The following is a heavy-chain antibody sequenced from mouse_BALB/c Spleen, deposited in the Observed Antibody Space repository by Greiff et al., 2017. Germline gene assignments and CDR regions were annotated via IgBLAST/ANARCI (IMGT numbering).Heavy chain of an antibody. CDR3: ARRAGRDYAMDY. CDR1: GFTFSSFG. Sequence: DVKLVESGGGLVQPGGSRKLSCAASGFTFSSFGMHWVRQAPEKGLEWVAYISSGSSTIYYADTVKGRFTISRDNPKNTLFLQMTSLRSEDTAMYYCARRAGRDYAMDYWGQGTSVTVSS. D-gene: IGHD3-3*01. V-gene: IGHV5-17*02. CDR2: ISSGSSTI. J-gene: IGHJ4*01.